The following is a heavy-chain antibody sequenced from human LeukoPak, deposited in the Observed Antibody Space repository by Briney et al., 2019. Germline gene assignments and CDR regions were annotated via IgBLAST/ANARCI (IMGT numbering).Heavy chain of an antibody. Sequence: ASVKVSCKASGFTFTNYGFSWVRQAPGQGLEWMGWINTDNGDTNYAQRVQDRVTMTTDTSTSTAYMQLRSLRPDDTPMYYCARLRYGHPIHIWGQGTLVTVSS. D-gene: IGHD2-21*01. CDR1: GFTFTNYG. J-gene: IGHJ3*02. V-gene: IGHV1-18*01. CDR3: ARLRYGHPIHI. CDR2: INTDNGDT.